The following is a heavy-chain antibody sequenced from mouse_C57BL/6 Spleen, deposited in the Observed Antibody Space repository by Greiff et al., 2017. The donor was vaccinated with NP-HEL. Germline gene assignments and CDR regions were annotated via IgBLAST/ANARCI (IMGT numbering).Heavy chain of an antibody. D-gene: IGHD2-3*01. CDR1: GYTFTSYW. CDR3: AREPIYDGYYAFDY. Sequence: QVQLQQPGAELVRPGSSVKLSCKASGYTFTSYWMHWVKQRPIQGLEWIGNIDPSDSETHYNQKFKDKATLTVDKSSSTAYMQLSSLTSEDSAVYYCAREPIYDGYYAFDYWGQGTTLTVSS. J-gene: IGHJ2*01. V-gene: IGHV1-52*01. CDR2: IDPSDSET.